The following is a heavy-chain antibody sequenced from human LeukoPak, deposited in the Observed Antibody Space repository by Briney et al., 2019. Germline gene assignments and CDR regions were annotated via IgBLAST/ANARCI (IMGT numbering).Heavy chain of an antibody. Sequence: SETLSLTCTVSGGSISSSSYYWGCIRQPPGQGLEWIGSIYYSGSTYYNPSLKSRVTISVDTSKNQFSLKLSSVTAADTAVYYCAGLTMIVGIDYWGQGTLVTVS. CDR1: GGSISSSSYY. D-gene: IGHD3-22*01. V-gene: IGHV4-39*01. CDR2: IYYSGST. CDR3: AGLTMIVGIDY. J-gene: IGHJ4*02.